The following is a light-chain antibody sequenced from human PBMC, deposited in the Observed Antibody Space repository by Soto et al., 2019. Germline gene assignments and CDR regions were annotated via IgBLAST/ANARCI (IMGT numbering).Light chain of an antibody. CDR3: QQSYSTPT. CDR1: QSISVY. J-gene: IGKJ5*01. CDR2: SAS. Sequence: IHLTHSPSSLSASVLYRVTITFLSIQSISVYLSFYQQKPGKAPKLLIYSASNLQSGVPSRFSGSESETDFTLTISSLQPEDFAIYYCQQSYSTPTFGQGTRLE. V-gene: IGKV1-39*01.